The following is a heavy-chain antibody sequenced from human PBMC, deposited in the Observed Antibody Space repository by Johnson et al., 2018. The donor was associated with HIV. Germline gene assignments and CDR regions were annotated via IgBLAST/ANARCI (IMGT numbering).Heavy chain of an antibody. CDR2: ISYDGSNK. V-gene: IGHV3-30-3*02. J-gene: IGHJ3*02. CDR1: GFTFSNYG. D-gene: IGHD1-26*01. Sequence: QVQLVESGGGVVQPGRSLRLSCVASGFTFSNYGMHWVRQAPGKGLEWVAVISYDGSNKYYAYSVKGRFAISRDNSKNTLHLQMNSLRAEDTAVYYCAKWGSMRATSAFDIWGQGTMVTVSS. CDR3: AKWGSMRATSAFDI.